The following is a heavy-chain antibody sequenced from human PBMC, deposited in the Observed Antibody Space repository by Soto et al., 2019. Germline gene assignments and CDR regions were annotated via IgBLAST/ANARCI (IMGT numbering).Heavy chain of an antibody. CDR3: ARANGGSCSSTSCYSSAYYYYMDV. D-gene: IGHD2-2*02. CDR1: SGSISSSNW. CDR2: IYHSGST. J-gene: IGHJ6*03. Sequence: QVQLQESGPGLVKPSGTLSLTCAVSSGSISSSNWWSWVRQPPGKGLEWIGEIYHSGSTNYNPSLKSRVPISVHKSKNQFSLKLSSVTAADTAGYYCARANGGSCSSTSCYSSAYYYYMDVWGKGTTVTVSS. V-gene: IGHV4-4*02.